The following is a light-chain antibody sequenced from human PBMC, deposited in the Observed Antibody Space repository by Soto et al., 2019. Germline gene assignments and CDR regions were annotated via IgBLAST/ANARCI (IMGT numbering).Light chain of an antibody. V-gene: IGKV3-15*01. CDR1: QSVNND. Sequence: EIVMTQSPTTLSVSPGERVTLSCRASQSVNNDLAWYQQKPGQAPRLLIYGASTRATGIPARFSGGGSGTAFTLTISSLQSEDFAVYYCQQYDDWRWTFGQGTKGEI. CDR2: GAS. CDR3: QQYDDWRWT. J-gene: IGKJ1*01.